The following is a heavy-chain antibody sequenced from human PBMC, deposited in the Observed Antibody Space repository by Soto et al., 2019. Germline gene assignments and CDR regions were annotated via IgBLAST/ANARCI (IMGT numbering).Heavy chain of an antibody. CDR3: ANDGGSPYLTLDY. D-gene: IGHD1-26*01. CDR1: GFTFSTYG. V-gene: IGHV3-30*18. Sequence: QVQLVESGGGVVQPGRSLRLSCAASGFTFSTYGMHWVRQAPGKGLEWVAVISYDGSNKYYADSVKGRFTISRDNSKNTLYLQMNSLRAEDTAVYYCANDGGSPYLTLDYWGQGTLVTVSS. CDR2: ISYDGSNK. J-gene: IGHJ4*02.